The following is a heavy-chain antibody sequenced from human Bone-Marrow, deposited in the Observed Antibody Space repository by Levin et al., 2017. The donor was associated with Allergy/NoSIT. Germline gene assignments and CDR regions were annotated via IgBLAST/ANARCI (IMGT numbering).Heavy chain of an antibody. D-gene: IGHD2-2*01. V-gene: IGHV3-23*01. CDR1: GFTFRSYA. J-gene: IGHJ3*01. CDR3: TKDYSDDIVLVPADDAFDF. CDR2: ISGTGGTT. Sequence: PGGSLRLSCAASGFTFRSYAMSWVRQAPGKGLEWVSAISGTGGTTFYADSVKGRFSISRDNSKNTLHLQMNSLRAEDTAVYFCTKDYSDDIVLVPADDAFDFWGQGTLVTVSS.